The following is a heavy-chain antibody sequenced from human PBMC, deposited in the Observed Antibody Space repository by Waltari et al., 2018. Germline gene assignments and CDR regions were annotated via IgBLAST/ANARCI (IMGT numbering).Heavy chain of an antibody. Sequence: QVQLQESGPGLVKPSQTLSLTCTVSGASLSSGSYYWSWIRQPAGKGLEWIGRIYTSGSTKSNPSLKSRVTISVDTSKNQFSLKLSSVTAADTAMYYCAGSNALIGSVDYWGQGTLVTVSS. V-gene: IGHV4-61*02. CDR1: GASLSSGSYY. J-gene: IGHJ4*02. CDR3: AGSNALIGSVDY. D-gene: IGHD2-21*01. CDR2: IYTSGST.